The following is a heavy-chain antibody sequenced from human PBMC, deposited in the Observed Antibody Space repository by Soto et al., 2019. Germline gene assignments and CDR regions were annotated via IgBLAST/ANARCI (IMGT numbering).Heavy chain of an antibody. D-gene: IGHD6-6*01. CDR3: ARQGYSSSSWGYYYYGMDV. V-gene: IGHV1-69*01. CDR2: IIPIFGTA. CDR1: GGTFSSYA. J-gene: IGHJ6*02. Sequence: QVQLVQSGAEVKKPGSSVKVSCKASGGTFSSYAISWVRQAPGQGLEWMGGIIPIFGTANYAQKFQGRVTITADESTSTAYMELGSLRSEDTAVYYCARQGYSSSSWGYYYYGMDVWGQGTTVTVSS.